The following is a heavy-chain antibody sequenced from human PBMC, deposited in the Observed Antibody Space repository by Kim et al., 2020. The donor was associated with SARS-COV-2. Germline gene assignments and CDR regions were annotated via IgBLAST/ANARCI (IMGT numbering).Heavy chain of an antibody. CDR1: GFTFSNAC. CDR3: TSPLTTSDYGMDV. CDR2: IKSKTDGGTT. D-gene: IGHD4-4*01. V-gene: IGHV3-15*01. Sequence: GGSLRLSCAASGFTFSNACMSWVRQAPGKGLEWVGRIKSKTDGGTTDYAAPVKGRFTISRDDSKNTLYLQMNSLKTEDTAVYYCTSPLTTSDYGMDVWGQGTTVTVSS. J-gene: IGHJ6*02.